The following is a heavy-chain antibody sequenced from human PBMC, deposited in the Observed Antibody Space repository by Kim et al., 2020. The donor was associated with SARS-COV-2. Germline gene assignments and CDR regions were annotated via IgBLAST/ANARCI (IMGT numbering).Heavy chain of an antibody. CDR3: ARSSAAAEGDY. J-gene: IGHJ4*02. Sequence: TNQAQKLQGRVTMTTDTSTSTAYMELRSLRSDDTAVYYCARSSAAAEGDYWGQGTLVTVSS. V-gene: IGHV1-18*01. CDR2: T. D-gene: IGHD6-13*01.